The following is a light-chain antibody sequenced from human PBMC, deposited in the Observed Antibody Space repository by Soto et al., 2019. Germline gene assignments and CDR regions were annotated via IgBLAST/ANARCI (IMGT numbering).Light chain of an antibody. V-gene: IGKV3-20*01. CDR3: HQYADSPQT. CDR2: AAS. J-gene: IGKJ2*01. CDR1: QSVSSSF. Sequence: EVVLTQSPGTLSLSPGERVTLSCRASQSVSSSFLAWYQQKPGQAPRLLIHAASTGATGIPARFRGSGSGTDFTLTISSLEPEDSAVYFCHQYADSPQTFGQGTKV.